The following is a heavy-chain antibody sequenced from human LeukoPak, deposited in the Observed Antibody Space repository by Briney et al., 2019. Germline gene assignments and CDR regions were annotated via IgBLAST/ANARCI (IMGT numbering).Heavy chain of an antibody. V-gene: IGHV3-48*01. J-gene: IGHJ4*02. CDR2: ISSSSSTI. D-gene: IGHD4-17*01. CDR3: ARDLFNGDTNYFDY. CDR1: GFTFSSYS. Sequence: PGGSLRLSCAASGFTFSSYSMNWVRQAPGKGLEWVSYISSSSSTIHYADSVKGRFTISRDNAKNSLYLQMNSLRAEDTAVYYCARDLFNGDTNYFDYWGQGTLVTVSS.